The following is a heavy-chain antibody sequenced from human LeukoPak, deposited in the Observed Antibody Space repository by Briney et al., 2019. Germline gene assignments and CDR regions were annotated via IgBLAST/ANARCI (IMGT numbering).Heavy chain of an antibody. V-gene: IGHV4-31*03. CDR2: IYYTGST. Sequence: PSETLSLTCSVFGGSISSGDYYWNWIRQHPGKGLAWIGYIYYTGSTYYNPSLKSRLTISVDTSKNQFSLKLSSVTAADTAIYYCATRNSRDDYNYWGQGTLVTVSS. CDR1: GGSISSGDYY. J-gene: IGHJ4*02. CDR3: ATRNSRDDYNY. D-gene: IGHD5-24*01.